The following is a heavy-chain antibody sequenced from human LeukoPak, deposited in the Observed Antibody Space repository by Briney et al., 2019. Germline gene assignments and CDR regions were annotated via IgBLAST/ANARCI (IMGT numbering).Heavy chain of an antibody. CDR2: ISYTSSPT. Sequence: PGGPLRLSCAASGFTFSSYNMNWVRQAPGKGLEWVSYISYTSSPTYYADSVKGRFTISRDNAKNSLYLQMNSLRAEDTAVYYCARDQQHHLEKYAFQIWGQGTLVTVSS. CDR1: GFTFSSYN. CDR3: ARDQQHHLEKYAFQI. D-gene: IGHD1-1*01. J-gene: IGHJ3*02. V-gene: IGHV3-48*01.